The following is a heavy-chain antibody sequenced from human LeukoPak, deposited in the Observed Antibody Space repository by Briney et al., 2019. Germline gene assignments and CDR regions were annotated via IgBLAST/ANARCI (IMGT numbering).Heavy chain of an antibody. Sequence: GRSLRLSCAASGFTFDDYAMHWVRQASGKGLEWVSGISWNSGSIGYADSVKGRFTISRDNAKNSLYLQMNSLRAEDTAVYYCARAGGGVAFAFDIWGQGTMVTVSS. CDR3: ARAGGGVAFAFDI. J-gene: IGHJ3*02. CDR1: GFTFDDYA. CDR2: ISWNSGSI. D-gene: IGHD3-16*01. V-gene: IGHV3-9*01.